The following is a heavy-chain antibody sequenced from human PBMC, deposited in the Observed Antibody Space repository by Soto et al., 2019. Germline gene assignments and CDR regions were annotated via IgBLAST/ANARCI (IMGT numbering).Heavy chain of an antibody. CDR3: EGCLTKAPFGC. CDR2: IYPSGSS. Sequence: SETLSLTCTFSVASISRGGHYCDWIRQRPWKGLEWIGYIYPSGSSYYKPSLRNRVSISVDTSKSQGSLPLTSVTAGDTAVYYCEGCLTKAPFGCWGHRALVTXS. J-gene: IGHJ4*01. V-gene: IGHV4-31*03. CDR1: VASISRGGHY.